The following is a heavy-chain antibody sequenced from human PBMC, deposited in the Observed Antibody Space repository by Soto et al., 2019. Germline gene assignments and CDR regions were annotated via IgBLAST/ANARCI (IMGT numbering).Heavy chain of an antibody. CDR3: ARDPGWLRFRPARDDAFDI. D-gene: IGHD5-12*01. CDR2: ISAYNGNT. V-gene: IGHV1-18*01. Sequence: QVQLVQSGAEVKKPGALVKVSCKASGYTFTSYGISWVRQAPGQGLEWMGWISAYNGNTNYAQKLQGRVTMTTDTSTSTAYMELRSLRSDDTAVYYCARDPGWLRFRPARDDAFDIWGQGTMVTVSS. J-gene: IGHJ3*02. CDR1: GYTFTSYG.